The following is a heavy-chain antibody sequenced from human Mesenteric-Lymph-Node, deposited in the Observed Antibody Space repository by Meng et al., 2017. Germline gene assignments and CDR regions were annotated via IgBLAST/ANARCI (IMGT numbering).Heavy chain of an antibody. CDR1: GYSISRGYY. V-gene: IGHV4-38-2*01. D-gene: IGHD3-10*01. J-gene: IGHJ4*02. Sequence: SETLSLTCAVSGYSISRGYYWGWIRQPPGKGLEWIGSIYHSGSTYYNPSLKSRVTISVDTSKNQFSLKLSSVTAADTAVYYCARVYYYGSGSYFYFDYWGQGTLVTVSS. CDR3: ARVYYYGSGSYFYFDY. CDR2: IYHSGST.